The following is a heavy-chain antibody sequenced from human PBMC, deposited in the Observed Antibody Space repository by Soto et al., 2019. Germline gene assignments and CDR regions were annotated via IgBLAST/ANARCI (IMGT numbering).Heavy chain of an antibody. CDR3: ARRSSSWSEYFDY. V-gene: IGHV4-59*08. Sequence: PSETLSLTCTVSGGSISSYYWSWIRQPPGKGLEWIGYIYYSGSTNYNPSLKSRVTISVDTSKNQFSPKLSSVTAADTAVYYCARRSSSWSEYFDYWGQGTLVTVSS. D-gene: IGHD6-13*01. J-gene: IGHJ4*02. CDR1: GGSISSYY. CDR2: IYYSGST.